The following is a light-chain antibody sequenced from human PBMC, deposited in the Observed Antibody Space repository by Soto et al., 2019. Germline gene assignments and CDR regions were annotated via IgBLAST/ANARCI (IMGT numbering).Light chain of an antibody. CDR2: AAS. J-gene: IGKJ2*01. CDR1: QSISSY. CDR3: QQSYSTPDT. V-gene: IGKV1-39*01. Sequence: DIQMTQSPSSLSASVGDRVTITCRASQSISSYLNRYQQKPGKAPKLLIYAASSLQSGVPSRFSASGSRTEFTLTISSLQPEDFATDYCQQSYSTPDTFDQGTTLEIK.